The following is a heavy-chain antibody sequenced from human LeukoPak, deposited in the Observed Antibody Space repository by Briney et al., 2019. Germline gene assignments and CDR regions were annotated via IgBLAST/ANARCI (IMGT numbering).Heavy chain of an antibody. Sequence: ASVKVSCKASGGTFSSYAISWVRQAPGQGLEWMGGIIPIFGTANYAQKFQGRVTITADESTSTAYMELSSLRSEDTAVYYCARNARYSSSSPGYYYYYMDVWGKGTTVTVSS. CDR2: IIPIFGTA. D-gene: IGHD6-6*01. CDR3: ARNARYSSSSPGYYYYYMDV. V-gene: IGHV1-69*13. J-gene: IGHJ6*03. CDR1: GGTFSSYA.